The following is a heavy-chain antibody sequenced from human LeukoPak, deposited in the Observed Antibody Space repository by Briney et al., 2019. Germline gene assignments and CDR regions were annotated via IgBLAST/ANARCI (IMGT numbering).Heavy chain of an antibody. CDR2: ISTSSSTI. CDR3: ATNSDWRSDY. J-gene: IGHJ4*02. D-gene: IGHD6-19*01. CDR1: GFPFSSYS. Sequence: GGSLRLSCVASGFPFSSYSMNWVRQAPGKGLEWVSYISTSSSTIFYADSVKGRFTISRDNAKNSLSLQMNSLRAEDMAVYYCATNSDWRSDYWGQGTLVTVSS. V-gene: IGHV3-48*01.